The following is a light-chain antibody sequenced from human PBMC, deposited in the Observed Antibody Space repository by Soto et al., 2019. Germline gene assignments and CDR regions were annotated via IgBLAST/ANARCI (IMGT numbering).Light chain of an antibody. CDR3: QQNGKHHLYT. CDR2: DAC. V-gene: IGKV1-33*01. J-gene: IGKJ2*01. CDR1: QCIRNY. Sequence: DIQMPQSPSSLSASLVARVTITCQAHQCIRNYLNWYQQQPGKAPKILNYDACNLETGVPSRFSGSGSGTDVTFTLRSLQAEDIGTYYCQQNGKHHLYTFGQGTKVDTK.